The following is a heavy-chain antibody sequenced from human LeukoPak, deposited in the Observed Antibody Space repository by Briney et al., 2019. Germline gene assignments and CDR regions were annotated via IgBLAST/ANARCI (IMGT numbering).Heavy chain of an antibody. D-gene: IGHD3-22*01. CDR1: GDSISDYY. J-gene: IGHJ4*02. Sequence: SETLSLTCAVSGDSISDYYWNWIRQPPGKGLQWIGYIYYSGSTNYNPSLKRRVTISVDTSKNQFSLRLHSVTAADTAVYYCARDRSYYSDTGTDYWGQGALVTVSS. CDR2: IYYSGST. V-gene: IGHV4-59*12. CDR3: ARDRSYYSDTGTDY.